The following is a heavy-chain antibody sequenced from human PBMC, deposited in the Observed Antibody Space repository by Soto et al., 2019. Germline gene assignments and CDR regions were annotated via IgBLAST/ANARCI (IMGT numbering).Heavy chain of an antibody. D-gene: IGHD2-2*01. J-gene: IGHJ6*02. Sequence: ASVKVSCKTSGYTFTSYGISWVRQAPGQGLEWMGWISSYNDKTNYAHKFQGRVTMTTDTSTNTAYMELRSLRSDDTAVYYCARGSHIVVVPAAKITVTTLPAYYYYGMDVWGQGTTVTVSS. CDR2: ISSYNDKT. V-gene: IGHV1-18*04. CDR3: ARGSHIVVVPAAKITVTTLPAYYYYGMDV. CDR1: GYTFTSYG.